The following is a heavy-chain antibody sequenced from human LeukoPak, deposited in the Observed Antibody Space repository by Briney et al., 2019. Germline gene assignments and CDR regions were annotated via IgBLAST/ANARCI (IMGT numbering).Heavy chain of an antibody. CDR2: TYYRSKWYN. Sequence: SQTLSLTCAISGDSVSSNSASWTWIRQSPSRGLEWLRRTYYRSKWYNDYAVSVKSRITINPDTSKNQFSLQLNSVSPEDTAMYWCAREGVAGDNWFDPWGQGTLVTVSS. V-gene: IGHV6-1*01. D-gene: IGHD6-19*01. J-gene: IGHJ5*02. CDR3: AREGVAGDNWFDP. CDR1: GDSVSSNSAS.